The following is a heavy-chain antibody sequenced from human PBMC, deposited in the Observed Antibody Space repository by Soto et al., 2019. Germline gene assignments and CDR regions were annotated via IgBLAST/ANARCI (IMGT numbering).Heavy chain of an antibody. CDR1: GYTLTDNY. D-gene: IGHD3-16*01. V-gene: IGHV1-2*02. CDR3: ARSLTTLNTLLDY. J-gene: IGHJ4*02. Sequence: QVQLVQSGAEVKRPGASVKLSCKASGYTLTDNYMHWVREAPGQGIEWMGWINPNCGTNYAQKFQGRVTMTRDTSISTAYMELSRLRYDDTAVYYCARSLTTLNTLLDYWGQGTLVTVSS. CDR2: INPNCGT.